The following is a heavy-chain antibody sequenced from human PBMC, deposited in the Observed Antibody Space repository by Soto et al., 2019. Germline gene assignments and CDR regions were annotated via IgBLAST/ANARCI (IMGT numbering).Heavy chain of an antibody. J-gene: IGHJ4*02. CDR3: AAMGTPATGLYYFDY. CDR2: ISYSGST. V-gene: IGHV4-30-4*01. CDR1: GGSISSGNYY. Sequence: QVQLQESGPGLVKPSQTLSLTCTVSGGSISSGNYYWCWIRQPPGKGLEWIGFISYSGSTYYRLSLKSRVTISVDTSKNQFSLNLSFVTAADTAVYYCAAMGTPATGLYYFDYWGQGTLVTVSS. D-gene: IGHD5-18*01.